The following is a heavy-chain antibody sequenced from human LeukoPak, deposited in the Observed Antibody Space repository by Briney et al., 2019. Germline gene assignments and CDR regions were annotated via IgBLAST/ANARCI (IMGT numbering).Heavy chain of an antibody. CDR2: VDDSGTT. CDR3: ARFSDDVGYYSGKYSDAFDI. Sequence: SETLSLTCTVSGGSISSSRCYWGWIRQPPGKGLEWIGSVDDSGTTYYSPSLESRVIISVDTTKNQFSLKLSSVTAADTAVYYCARFSDDVGYYSGKYSDAFDIWGQGTLVTVSS. D-gene: IGHD1-26*01. V-gene: IGHV4-39*07. J-gene: IGHJ3*02. CDR1: GGSISSSRCY.